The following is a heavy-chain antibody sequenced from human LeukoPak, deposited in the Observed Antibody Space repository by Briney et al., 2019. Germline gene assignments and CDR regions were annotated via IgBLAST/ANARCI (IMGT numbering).Heavy chain of an antibody. Sequence: QSGGSLRLSCAASGFTFSDYSMNWVRQAPGKGLEWISYVGISSGNTKYADSVKGRFTISGDKAKNSLYLQMNSLRVEDTAVYYCARDTKYASDNWGQGTLVTVSS. V-gene: IGHV3-48*01. CDR1: GFTFSDYS. CDR2: VGISSGNT. D-gene: IGHD2-2*01. J-gene: IGHJ4*02. CDR3: ARDTKYASDN.